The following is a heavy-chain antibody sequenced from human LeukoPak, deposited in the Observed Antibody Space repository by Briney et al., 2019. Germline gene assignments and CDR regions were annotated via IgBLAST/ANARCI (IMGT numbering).Heavy chain of an antibody. CDR3: ARGVGAARPVDY. D-gene: IGHD6-6*01. CDR1: GDSVSDDY. V-gene: IGHV4-4*07. J-gene: IGHJ4*02. Sequence: TSETLSLTCTVSGDSVSDDYFTWIRQPAGKGLEWIGRIHSGGTTNYNPSLKSRVTLSIDKSKKQISLRLTSVTAADTAVYYCARGVGAARPVDYWGQGTLVTVSS. CDR2: IHSGGTT.